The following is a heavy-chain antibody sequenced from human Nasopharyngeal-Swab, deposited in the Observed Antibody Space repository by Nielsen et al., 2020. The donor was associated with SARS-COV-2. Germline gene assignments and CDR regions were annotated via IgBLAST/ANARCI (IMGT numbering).Heavy chain of an antibody. V-gene: IGHV4-61*08. CDR3: ARVGAGGYYEYYFDY. J-gene: IGHJ4*02. D-gene: IGHD3-22*01. CDR1: GGSVSDTDYF. Sequence: SETLSLTCTVSGGSVSDTDYFWGWIRQPPGKGLEWIAYIYYSGNTKFNPSLKSRVTISVDTSKNQFSLKLSSVTAADTAVYYCARVGAGGYYEYYFDYWGQGTLVTVSS. CDR2: IYYSGNT.